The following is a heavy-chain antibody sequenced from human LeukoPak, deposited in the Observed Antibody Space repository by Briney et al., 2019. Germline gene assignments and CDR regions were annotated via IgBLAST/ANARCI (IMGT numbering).Heavy chain of an antibody. D-gene: IGHD1-26*01. V-gene: IGHV3-7*01. CDR3: ARVTGSSNY. J-gene: IGHJ4*02. CDR1: GFTFSSYG. Sequence: GGSLRLSCAASGFTFSSYGMHWVRQAPGKGLEWVANIKQDGSEKYYVDSVKGRFTISRDNAKNSLYLQMNSLRAEDTAVYYCARVTGSSNYWGQGTLVTVSS. CDR2: IKQDGSEK.